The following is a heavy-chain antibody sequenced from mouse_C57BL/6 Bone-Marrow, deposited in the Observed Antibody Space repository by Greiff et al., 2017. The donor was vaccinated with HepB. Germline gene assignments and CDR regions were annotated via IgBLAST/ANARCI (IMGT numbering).Heavy chain of an antibody. CDR1: GYTFTSYW. CDR2: IDPSDSYT. V-gene: IGHV1-69*01. J-gene: IGHJ2*01. D-gene: IGHD1-1*01. CDR3: ARTGGCTTVVGYDFDY. Sequence: QVQLQQPGAELVMPGASVKLSCKASGYTFTSYWMHWVKQRPGQGLEWIGEIDPSDSYTNYNQKFKGKSTLTVEKSSSTAYMQLSSLTSEDSAVYYCARTGGCTTVVGYDFDYWGQGTTLTVSS.